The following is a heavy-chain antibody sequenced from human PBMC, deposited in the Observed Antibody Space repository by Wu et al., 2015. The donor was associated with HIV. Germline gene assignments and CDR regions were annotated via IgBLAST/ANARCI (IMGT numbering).Heavy chain of an antibody. D-gene: IGHD2-2*01. CDR2: ISTYNGNT. CDR1: GFTFSSYA. J-gene: IGHJ4*02. V-gene: IGHV1-18*01. CDR3: ARLGPPCSTSTCYYHFDY. Sequence: QIQLVQSGPEVKKPGASVKVSCKASGFTFSSYAISWVRQAPGQGLEWMGWISTYNGNTNYAQKFQGRVTMTTDTSTTTAYMELRSLRSDDTALYYCARLGPPCSTSTCYYHFDYWDQGTVVTVSS.